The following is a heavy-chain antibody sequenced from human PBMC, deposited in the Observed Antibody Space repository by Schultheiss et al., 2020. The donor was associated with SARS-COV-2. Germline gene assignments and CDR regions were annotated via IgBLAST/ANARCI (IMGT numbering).Heavy chain of an antibody. CDR2: IYSGGST. J-gene: IGHJ4*02. V-gene: IGHV3-66*01. CDR1: GFTFDDYA. CDR3: ARDHEGY. Sequence: GESLKISCAASGFTFDDYAMHWVRQAPGKGLEWVSVIYSGGSTYYADSVKGRFTISRENAKNSLYLQMNSLRAGDTAVYYCARDHEGYWGQGTLVTVSS.